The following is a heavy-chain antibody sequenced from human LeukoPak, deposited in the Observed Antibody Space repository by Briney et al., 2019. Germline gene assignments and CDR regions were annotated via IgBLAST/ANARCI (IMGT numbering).Heavy chain of an antibody. V-gene: IGHV3-33*08. CDR1: GFTFSSYG. D-gene: IGHD6-19*01. Sequence: GGSLRLSCAASGFTFSSYGMHWVRQAPGKGLEWVAVIWYGGSNKYYADSVKGRFTISRDNSKNTLYLQMNSLRAEDTAVYYCAREASGWYSIFDYWGQGTLVTVSS. J-gene: IGHJ4*02. CDR2: IWYGGSNK. CDR3: AREASGWYSIFDY.